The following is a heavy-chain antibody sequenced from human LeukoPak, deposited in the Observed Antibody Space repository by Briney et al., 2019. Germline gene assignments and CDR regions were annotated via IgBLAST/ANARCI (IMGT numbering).Heavy chain of an antibody. CDR2: ISAYNGNT. J-gene: IGHJ3*02. Sequence: GASVKVSCKASGYTFTSYGISWVRQAPGQGLEWMGWISAYNGNTNYAQKLQGRVTMTTDKSTNTAYMELSSLRSDDTAVYYCARALGPPMIHAFDIWGQGTMVTVSS. CDR3: ARALGPPMIHAFDI. V-gene: IGHV1-18*01. D-gene: IGHD3-22*01. CDR1: GYTFTSYG.